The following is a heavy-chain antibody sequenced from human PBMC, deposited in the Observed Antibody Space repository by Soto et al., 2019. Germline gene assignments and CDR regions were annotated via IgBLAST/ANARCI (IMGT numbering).Heavy chain of an antibody. V-gene: IGHV3-23*01. Sequence: GGSLRLSCAASGFTFSSYAMSWVRQAPGKGLEWVSAISGSGGSTYYADSVKGRFTISRDNSKNTLYLQMNSLRAEDTAVYYCAKATEVAATGYYYYYGMDVWGQGTTVTVSS. J-gene: IGHJ6*02. CDR3: AKATEVAATGYYYYYGMDV. D-gene: IGHD2-15*01. CDR2: ISGSGGST. CDR1: GFTFSSYA.